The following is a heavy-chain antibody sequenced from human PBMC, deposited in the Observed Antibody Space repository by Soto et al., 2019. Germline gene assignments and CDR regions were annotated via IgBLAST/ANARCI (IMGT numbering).Heavy chain of an antibody. V-gene: IGHV1-2*02. CDR2: INPNSGGT. CDR1: GYTFTGYY. J-gene: IGHJ5*02. D-gene: IGHD1-7*01. CDR3: AGHNWNYGGTWFDP. Sequence: GASVKVSCKASGYTFTGYYMHWVRQAPGQGLERMGWINPNSGGTNYAQKFQGRVTMTRDTSISTAYMELSRLRSDDTAVYYCAGHNWNYGGTWFDPWGQGTLVTVSS.